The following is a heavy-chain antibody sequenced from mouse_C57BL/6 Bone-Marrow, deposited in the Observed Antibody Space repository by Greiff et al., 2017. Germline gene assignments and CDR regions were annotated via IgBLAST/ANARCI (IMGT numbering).Heavy chain of an antibody. J-gene: IGHJ2*01. Sequence: EVMLVESGEGLVKPGGSLKLSCAASGFTFSSYAMSWVRQTPEKRLEWVAYISSGGDYIYYADTVKGRFTISRDTARNTLYLQMSSLKSEDTAMYYCTRERGYGSSPYYFDYWGQGTTLTVSS. D-gene: IGHD1-1*01. CDR2: ISSGGDYI. CDR1: GFTFSSYA. V-gene: IGHV5-9-1*02. CDR3: TRERGYGSSPYYFDY.